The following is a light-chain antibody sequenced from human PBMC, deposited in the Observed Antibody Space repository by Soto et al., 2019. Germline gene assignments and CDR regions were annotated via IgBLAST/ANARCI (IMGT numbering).Light chain of an antibody. Sequence: QTVVAQPPSASGTPGQRVTISCSGSGSNIGNNYVYWYQLLPGTAPKLLIYKNNQRPSEVPDRFSGSKSDTSASLAISGLRSADEADYYCAAWDDSLRGHVFGTGTKLTVL. V-gene: IGLV1-47*01. CDR2: KNN. CDR1: GSNIGNNY. J-gene: IGLJ1*01. CDR3: AAWDDSLRGHV.